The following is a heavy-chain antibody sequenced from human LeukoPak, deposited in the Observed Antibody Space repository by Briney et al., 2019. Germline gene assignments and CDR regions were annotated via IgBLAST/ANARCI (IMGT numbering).Heavy chain of an antibody. J-gene: IGHJ4*02. Sequence: PGGSLRLSCAASGFTFSSYWMSWVRQAPGKGLEWVSGTSDRGDYTYYADSVKGRFTISRDNSKNTLYLQMNSLRAEDTALYFCAKKAQYNGNHPLDYWGQGTLVTVSS. D-gene: IGHD1-14*01. CDR1: GFTFSSYW. V-gene: IGHV3-23*01. CDR2: TSDRGDYT. CDR3: AKKAQYNGNHPLDY.